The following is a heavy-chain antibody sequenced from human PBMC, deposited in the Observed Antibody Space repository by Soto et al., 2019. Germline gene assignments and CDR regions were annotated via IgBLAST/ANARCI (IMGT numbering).Heavy chain of an antibody. CDR2: ISSSGSTT. D-gene: IGHD3-3*02. J-gene: IGHJ4*02. Sequence: GGSLSLSCASAEFPFSSHQMNWVRQPPGKGLEWVSYISSSGSTTYYADSVKGRFTISRDNAKNSVFLQINSLSVEDTAVYYCARSPFLECNWAQGTL. V-gene: IGHV3-48*03. CDR1: EFPFSSHQ. CDR3: ARSPFLECN.